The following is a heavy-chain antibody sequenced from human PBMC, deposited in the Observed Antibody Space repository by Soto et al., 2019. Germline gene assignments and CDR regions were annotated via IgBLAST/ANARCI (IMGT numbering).Heavy chain of an antibody. J-gene: IGHJ6*02. CDR2: YHSGGST. Sequence: QVQLQESGSGLVKPSQSLSLTCTVSGVSLNTADTWWSWIRQSPGKGLEFIGYYHSGGSTYYDATVRRRVIISAHTSNSQFSLKLSSVTVADTAVYFCVRSRQMESGNDYGLDVWGQGTTVTVSS. CDR3: VRSRQMESGNDYGLDV. D-gene: IGHD1-1*01. V-gene: IGHV4-30-4*01. CDR1: GVSLNTADTW.